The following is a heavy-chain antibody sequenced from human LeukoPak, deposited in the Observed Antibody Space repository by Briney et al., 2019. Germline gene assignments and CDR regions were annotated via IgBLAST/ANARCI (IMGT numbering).Heavy chain of an antibody. D-gene: IGHD3-22*01. CDR3: AKITGYYDSSGYSYFDY. V-gene: IGHV3-30*02. Sequence: PGGSLRLSCAASGFTFSSYGMHWVRQAPGKGLEWVAFIRYDGSNKYYADSVKGRFTISRDNSKNTLYLQMNSLRAEDTAVYYCAKITGYYDSSGYSYFDYWDQGTLVTVSS. J-gene: IGHJ4*02. CDR1: GFTFSSYG. CDR2: IRYDGSNK.